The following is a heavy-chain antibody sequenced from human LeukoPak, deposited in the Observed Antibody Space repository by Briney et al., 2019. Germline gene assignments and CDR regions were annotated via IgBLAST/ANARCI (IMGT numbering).Heavy chain of an antibody. CDR2: FDPEDGET. Sequence: ASVKVSCKVSGYTLTELSMHWVRQAPGKGREWMGGFDPEDGETIYAQKFQGRVTMTEDTSTDTTYMDLSSLRSEDTAVYYCATTMVRGVSWFDPWGQGTLVTVSS. J-gene: IGHJ5*02. V-gene: IGHV1-24*01. D-gene: IGHD3-10*01. CDR1: GYTLTELS. CDR3: ATTMVRGVSWFDP.